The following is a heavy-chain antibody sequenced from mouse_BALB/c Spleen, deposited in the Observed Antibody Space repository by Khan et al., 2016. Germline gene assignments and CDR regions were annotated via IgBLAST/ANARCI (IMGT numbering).Heavy chain of an antibody. CDR3: TIAIDYNYAWFAY. D-gene: IGHD2-12*01. CDR1: GYSITSGYY. V-gene: IGHV3-6*02. Sequence: EVKLLESGPGLVKPSQSLSLTCSVTGYSITSGYYWNWIRQFPGNKLEWMGYISYDGINNYNPSLKNRISIPRDTSKNQFFLKLNSVTTEDTATYYCTIAIDYNYAWFAYWGQGTLVTVSA. CDR2: ISYDGIN. J-gene: IGHJ3*01.